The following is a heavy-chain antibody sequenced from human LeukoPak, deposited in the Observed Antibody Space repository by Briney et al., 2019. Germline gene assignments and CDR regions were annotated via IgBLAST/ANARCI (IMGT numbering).Heavy chain of an antibody. Sequence: SVKVSXKASGGTFSSYAISWVRQAPGQGLEWMGRLIPIFGTANYAQKFQGRVTITTDESTSTAYMELSSLRSEDTAVYYCACGIVLVVAATPSYYFDYWGQGTLVTVSS. CDR3: ACGIVLVVAATPSYYFDY. V-gene: IGHV1-69*05. CDR2: LIPIFGTA. CDR1: GGTFSSYA. J-gene: IGHJ4*02. D-gene: IGHD2-15*01.